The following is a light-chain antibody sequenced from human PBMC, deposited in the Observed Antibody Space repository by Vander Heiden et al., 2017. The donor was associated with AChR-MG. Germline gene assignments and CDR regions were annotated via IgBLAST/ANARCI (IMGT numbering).Light chain of an antibody. CDR1: STNIGSNT. V-gene: IGLV1-44*01. J-gene: IGLJ3*02. CDR2: SNN. CDR3: AAWDDSLNGPV. Sequence: QSVLTQPPSASGTPGQRVTISCSGSSTNIGSNTVNWYQQLPATAPKLLIYSNNQRPSGVPHRFSGSKSGTSASLAISGLQSEDEADYYCAAWDDSLNGPVFGGGTKLTVL.